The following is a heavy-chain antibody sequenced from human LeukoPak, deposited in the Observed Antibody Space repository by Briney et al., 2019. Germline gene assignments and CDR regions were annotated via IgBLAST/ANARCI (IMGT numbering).Heavy chain of an antibody. CDR2: ISWNSGSI. J-gene: IGHJ3*01. CDR1: GFIFNNYA. Sequence: GGSLRLSCAGSGFIFNNYAMHWVRQPPGKGLEWVSGISWNSGSIDYADSVKGRFTISRDNAKNSLYLQMNSLRVEDTAVYYCVRDWSYAFDLWGQGTMVTVSS. V-gene: IGHV3-9*01. CDR3: VRDWSYAFDL.